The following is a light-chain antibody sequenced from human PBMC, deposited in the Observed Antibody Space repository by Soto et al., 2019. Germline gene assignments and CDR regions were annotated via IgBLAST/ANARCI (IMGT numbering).Light chain of an antibody. Sequence: EVVLTQSPGTLSLSPGERATLACRASKSVSNYVAWYQQKSGQPPRLLIYGASSRASGIPDRFSGSGSGTDFTLTISRLEPEDFAVYYCQQYGSSPITFGQGTRLEIK. J-gene: IGKJ5*01. CDR2: GAS. CDR1: KSVSNY. CDR3: QQYGSSPIT. V-gene: IGKV3-20*01.